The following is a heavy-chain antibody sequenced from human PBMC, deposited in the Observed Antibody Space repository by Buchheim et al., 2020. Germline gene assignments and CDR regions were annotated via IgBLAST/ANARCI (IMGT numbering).Heavy chain of an antibody. CDR1: GFPFSSYS. Sequence: EVQLVESGGGLVQPGGSLRLSCAASGFPFSSYSMNWVRQAPGKGLEWVSSISSSSSTIYYADPVKGRFTIPKENAKNSLYLQMNSLRAEDTAVYYCARDSSVNHYDILTGYQYWGQGTL. V-gene: IGHV3-48*01. CDR2: ISSSSSTI. J-gene: IGHJ4*02. CDR3: ARDSSVNHYDILTGYQY. D-gene: IGHD3-9*01.